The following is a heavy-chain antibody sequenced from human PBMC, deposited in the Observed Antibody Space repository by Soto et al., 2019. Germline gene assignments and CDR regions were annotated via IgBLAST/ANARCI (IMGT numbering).Heavy chain of an antibody. D-gene: IGHD3-22*01. CDR2: IYHSGST. V-gene: IGHV4-30-2*01. Sequence: SETLSLTCAVSGGSISSGGYSWSWIRQQPGKGLEWIGYIYHSGSTYYNPSLKSRVTISVDRSKNQFSLKLSSVTAADTAVYYCARTLYDSIGFDSWGQGTLVTVSS. CDR1: GGSISSGGYS. CDR3: ARTLYDSIGFDS. J-gene: IGHJ4*02.